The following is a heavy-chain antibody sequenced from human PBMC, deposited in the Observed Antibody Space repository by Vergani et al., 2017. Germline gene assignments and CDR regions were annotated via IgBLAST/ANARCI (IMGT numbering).Heavy chain of an antibody. CDR1: GFTFSSSA. J-gene: IGHJ4*01. V-gene: IGHV3-23*01. D-gene: IGHD1-20*01. CDR3: ARAYGRYDWFDY. Sequence: EVHLLESGGGLVQSGGSLRLSCAASGFTFSSSAVSWVRQAPGRGLAWVSSISGPGLSTYYADSVKGRFSISRDNSKNTLYLQMNSLRVEDTAVYYCARAYGRYDWFDYWGQRTLVTVSS. CDR2: ISGPGLST.